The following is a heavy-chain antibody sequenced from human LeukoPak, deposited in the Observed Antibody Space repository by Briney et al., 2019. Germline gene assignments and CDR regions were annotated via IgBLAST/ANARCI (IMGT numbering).Heavy chain of an antibody. CDR1: GFTFTMAS. CDR3: VADFASASYPIDF. Sequence: PGGSLRLSCIDPGFTFTMASMSSVCQAPGKGLEWVGLIKSKADGETTHYAAPVKDRFTLSRDDSRETLYLQMYNLKTEDTAEYKCVADFASASYPIDFWGQGALVTVST. CDR2: IKSKADGETT. V-gene: IGHV3-15*01. D-gene: IGHD1-26*01. J-gene: IGHJ4*02.